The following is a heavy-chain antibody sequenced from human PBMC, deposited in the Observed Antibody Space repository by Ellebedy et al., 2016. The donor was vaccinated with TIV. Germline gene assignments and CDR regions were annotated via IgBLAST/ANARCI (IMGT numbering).Heavy chain of an antibody. V-gene: IGHV3-23*01. CDR1: GFTFSSYA. Sequence: GGSLRLSXAASGFTFSSYAMSWVRQAPGKGLEWVSGFSASSGDTFYADSVKGRFTISRDNSKNTLYLQMDSLRADDAAVYYCGRGHWGIDYWGQGTLVTVSS. J-gene: IGHJ4*02. CDR2: FSASSGDT. D-gene: IGHD7-27*01. CDR3: GRGHWGIDY.